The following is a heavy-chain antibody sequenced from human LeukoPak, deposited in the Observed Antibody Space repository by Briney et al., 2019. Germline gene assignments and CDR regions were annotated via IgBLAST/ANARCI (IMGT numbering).Heavy chain of an antibody. CDR2: IHYSGNT. V-gene: IGHV4-59*01. Sequence: SETLSLTCTVSGGSISSYYWSWIRQPPGKGLEWIAHIHYSGNTNYNPSLTSRVTISIDTSKNQFSLKLNSVTAADTAVYYCAREDTGEFGYWGQGTLVTVSS. CDR3: AREDTGEFGY. CDR1: GGSISSYY. D-gene: IGHD5-18*01. J-gene: IGHJ4*02.